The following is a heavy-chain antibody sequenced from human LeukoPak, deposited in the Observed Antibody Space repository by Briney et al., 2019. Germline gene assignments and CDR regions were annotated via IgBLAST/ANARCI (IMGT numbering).Heavy chain of an antibody. V-gene: IGHV3-48*02. CDR1: GFTFSSYS. J-gene: IGHJ4*02. CDR3: ARFYSSEWPYYFDH. CDR2: ISSSSSYI. Sequence: GGSLRLSCAASGFTFSSYSMSWVRQAPGKGLEWVSYISSSSSYISYADSVKGRFTISRDNAKNSLYLQMNSLRDEDTAVYLCARFYSSEWPYYFDHWGQGTLVIVSS. D-gene: IGHD6-19*01.